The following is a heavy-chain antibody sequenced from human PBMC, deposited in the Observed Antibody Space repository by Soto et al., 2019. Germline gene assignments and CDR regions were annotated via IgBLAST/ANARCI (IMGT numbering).Heavy chain of an antibody. Sequence: SETLSLTCAVSGGSISSGGYSWSWIRQPPGKGLEWIGYIYHSGSTYYNPSLKSRVTISVDRSKNQFSLKLSSVTAADTAVYYCARGYDILTGYYRSYYFDYWGQGTLVTVSS. D-gene: IGHD3-9*01. J-gene: IGHJ4*02. CDR1: GGSISSGGYS. V-gene: IGHV4-30-2*01. CDR3: ARGYDILTGYYRSYYFDY. CDR2: IYHSGST.